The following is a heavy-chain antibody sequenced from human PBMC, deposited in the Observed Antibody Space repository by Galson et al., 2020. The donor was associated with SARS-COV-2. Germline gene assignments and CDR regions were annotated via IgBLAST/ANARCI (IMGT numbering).Heavy chain of an antibody. CDR3: ARDPAPLYGDNYYYGMDV. J-gene: IGHJ6*02. CDR2: ISYSGST. D-gene: IGHD4-17*01. V-gene: IGHV4-59*01. Sequence: SETLSPTCSVSDVSMTSYYWSWIRQPPGKGLEGIGYISYSGSTNYNPSLRSRVTILVDMSRNQFSLKLRSVTAADTAIYYCARDPAPLYGDNYYYGMDVGGRGTTVTVSS. CDR1: DVSMTSYY.